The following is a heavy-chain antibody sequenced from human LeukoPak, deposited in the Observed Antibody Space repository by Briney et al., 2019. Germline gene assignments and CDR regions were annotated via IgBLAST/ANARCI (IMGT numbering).Heavy chain of an antibody. CDR1: GYTFTDYY. CDR2: ISAYNGNT. V-gene: IGHV1-18*04. CDR3: ARDPNAMVTSLFDY. J-gene: IGHJ4*02. D-gene: IGHD5-18*01. Sequence: ASVKVSCKASGYTFTDYYIHWVRQAPGQGLEWMGWISAYNGNTNYAQKLQGRVTMTTDTSTSTAYMELRSLRSDDTAVYYCARDPNAMVTSLFDYWGQGTLVTVSS.